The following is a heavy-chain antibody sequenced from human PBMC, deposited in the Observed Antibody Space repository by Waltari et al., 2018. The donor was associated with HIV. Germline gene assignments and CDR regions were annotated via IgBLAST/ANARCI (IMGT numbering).Heavy chain of an antibody. CDR2: LVPTTQRK. CDR3: LLGSHYYESSSYYEE. V-gene: IGHV1-69*02. D-gene: IGHD3-22*01. Sequence: QVHLVQSGHEWERPGSSVKVPCTAFDGRFRATQINWVRQAPGQGLEWLATLVPTTQRKYSSQKFSGRVTLTADKSTATAFMDLAGLPSDDTAVYYCLLGSHYYESSSYYEEWGPGTLVAVS. CDR1: DGRFRATQ. J-gene: IGHJ4*01.